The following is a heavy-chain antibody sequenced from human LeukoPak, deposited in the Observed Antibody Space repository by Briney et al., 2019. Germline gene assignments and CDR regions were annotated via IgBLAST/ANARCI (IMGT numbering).Heavy chain of an antibody. Sequence: SETLSLTCAVYGGSFSGYYWSWIRQPPGKGLEWIGYIYYSGSTNYNPSLKSRVTISVDTSRNQFSLELTSVTAADTAVYYCARGCYDGRGFPNTFDVWGLGTVVTVSS. J-gene: IGHJ3*01. CDR1: GGSFSGYY. D-gene: IGHD3-22*01. CDR2: IYYSGST. CDR3: ARGCYDGRGFPNTFDV. V-gene: IGHV4-59*13.